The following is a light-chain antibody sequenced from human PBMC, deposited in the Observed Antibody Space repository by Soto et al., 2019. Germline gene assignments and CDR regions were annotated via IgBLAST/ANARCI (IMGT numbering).Light chain of an antibody. CDR3: QQSYSTPVT. J-gene: IGKJ2*01. CDR2: AAS. Sequence: DLPMTQSPSSLSASVGDRVTITCRASQSISSYLNWYQQKPGIAPKRLIYAASSLQSVVPSIFSCSGSGTDIALTITSLQPEDFATYYGQQSYSTPVTFGQGTNQDIK. CDR1: QSISSY. V-gene: IGKV1-39*01.